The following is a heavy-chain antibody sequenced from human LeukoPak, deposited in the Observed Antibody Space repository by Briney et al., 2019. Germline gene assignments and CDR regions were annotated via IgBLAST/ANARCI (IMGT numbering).Heavy chain of an antibody. D-gene: IGHD3-3*01. V-gene: IGHV3-53*01. CDR3: ARANCYCTHTLDY. J-gene: IGHJ4*02. CDR2: IYSGGST. Sequence: GTLSLTCAAYGLTVSGNYWSWVRQAPGKGLEWLAVIYSGGSTYYAESVKGRFTISTDTSKNTPYLQMSSLRSEDTAVYYCARANCYCTHTLDYWGQGTLVTVSS. CDR1: GLTVSGNY.